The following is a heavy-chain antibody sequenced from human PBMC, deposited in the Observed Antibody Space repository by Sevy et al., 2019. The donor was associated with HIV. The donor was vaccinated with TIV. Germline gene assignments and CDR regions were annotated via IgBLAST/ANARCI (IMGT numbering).Heavy chain of an antibody. CDR2: ISGSGGST. D-gene: IGHD3-22*01. CDR3: AKEPPVDYYDSSGYYYAPPFDY. J-gene: IGHJ4*02. V-gene: IGHV3-23*01. CDR1: GFTFSSYA. Sequence: GGSLRLSCAASGFTFSSYAMSWVRQAPGKGLEWVSAISGSGGSTYYADSVKGRFTISRDNSKNTLYLQMNSLRAEDTAVYYCAKEPPVDYYDSSGYYYAPPFDYWGQRTLVTVSS.